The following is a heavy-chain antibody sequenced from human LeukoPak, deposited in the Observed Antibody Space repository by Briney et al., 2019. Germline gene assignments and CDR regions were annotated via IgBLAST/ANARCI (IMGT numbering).Heavy chain of an antibody. CDR2: INPNSGGT. V-gene: IGHV1-2*02. J-gene: IGHJ4*02. Sequence: ASVKVSCKASGYTFTSYYMHWVRQAPGQGLEWMGWINPNSGGTNYAQKFQGRVTMTRDTSISTAYMEMTRLTSDDTAVYYCVGGWSTGFDYWGQGTLVTVS. CDR1: GYTFTSYY. CDR3: VGGWSTGFDY. D-gene: IGHD6-19*01.